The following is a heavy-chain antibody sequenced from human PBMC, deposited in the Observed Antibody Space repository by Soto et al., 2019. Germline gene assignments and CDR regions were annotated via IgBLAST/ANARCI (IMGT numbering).Heavy chain of an antibody. CDR1: GFTFSSYG. CDR3: ASSGYSYGYSY. CDR2: ISYDGSNK. Sequence: QVQLVESGGGVVQPGRSLRLSCAASGFTFSSYGMHWVRQAPGKGLEWVAVISYDGSNKYYADSVKGRFTISRDNSKNTLYLQMNSLRAEDTAVYYCASSGYSYGYSYWGQGTLVTVSS. V-gene: IGHV3-30*03. J-gene: IGHJ4*02. D-gene: IGHD5-18*01.